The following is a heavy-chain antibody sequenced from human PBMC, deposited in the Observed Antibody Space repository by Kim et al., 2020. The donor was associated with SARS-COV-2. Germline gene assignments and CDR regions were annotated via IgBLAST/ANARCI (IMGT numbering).Heavy chain of an antibody. CDR1: GYTFTSYA. V-gene: IGHV1-3*01. J-gene: IGHJ6*03. D-gene: IGHD2-2*01. Sequence: ASVKVSCKASGYTFTSYAMHWVRQAPGQRLEWMGWINAGNGNTKYSQKFQGRVTITRDTSASTAYMELSSLRSEDTAVYYCATNPAGVVVPAAYYYYYYMDVWGKGTTVTVSS. CDR3: ATNPAGVVVPAAYYYYYYMDV. CDR2: INAGNGNT.